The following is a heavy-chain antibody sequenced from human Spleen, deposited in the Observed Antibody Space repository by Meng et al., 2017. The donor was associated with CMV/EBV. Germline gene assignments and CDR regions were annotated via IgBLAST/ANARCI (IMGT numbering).Heavy chain of an antibody. V-gene: IGHV3-33*06. J-gene: IGHJ5*02. CDR3: AKSPNLRRYSSGWYERGGYFDP. CDR1: GFTFSSYG. Sequence: GESLKISCAASGFTFSSYGMHWVRQAPGKGLEWVAVIWYDGSNKYYADSVKGRFTISRDNSKNTLYLQMNSLGAEDTAVYYCAKSPNLRRYSSGWYERGGYFDPWGQGTLVTVSS. D-gene: IGHD6-19*01. CDR2: IWYDGSNK.